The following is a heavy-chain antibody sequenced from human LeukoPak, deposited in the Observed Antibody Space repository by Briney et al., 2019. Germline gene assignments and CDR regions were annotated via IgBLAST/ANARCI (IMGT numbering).Heavy chain of an antibody. V-gene: IGHV1-18*01. D-gene: IGHD2-2*01. Sequence: ASVKVSCKASGYTFTSYGISWVRQAPGQGLEWMGWISAYNGNTNYAQKLQGRVTMTTDTSTSTAYMELRSLRSDDTAVYYCARVGYCSSTSCYRDFDYWGQGTLVTVSS. CDR3: ARVGYCSSTSCYRDFDY. CDR2: ISAYNGNT. J-gene: IGHJ4*02. CDR1: GYTFTSYG.